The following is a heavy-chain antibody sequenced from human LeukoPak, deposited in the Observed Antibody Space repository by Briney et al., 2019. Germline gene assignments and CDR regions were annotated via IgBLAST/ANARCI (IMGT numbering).Heavy chain of an antibody. CDR2: ISSNGGST. CDR3: VKEGDDSGYDDGAFDI. J-gene: IGHJ3*02. CDR1: GFTFSSYA. Sequence: GGSLRLSCSASGFTFSSYAMHWVRQAPGKGLEYVSAISSNGGSTYYADSVKGRFTISRDNSKNTLYLQMSSLRAEDTAVYYCVKEGDDSGYDDGAFDIWGQGTVVTVSS. D-gene: IGHD5-12*01. V-gene: IGHV3-64D*06.